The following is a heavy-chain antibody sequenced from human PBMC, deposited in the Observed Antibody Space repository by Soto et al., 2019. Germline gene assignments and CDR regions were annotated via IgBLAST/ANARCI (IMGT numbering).Heavy chain of an antibody. J-gene: IGHJ6*02. CDR3: ARSQYYGMDV. CDR2: INSDGSST. CDR1: GFTFSSYL. V-gene: IGHV3-74*01. Sequence: WGSLRLSCAASGFTFSSYLLHWLRQVPGKGLVWVSSINSDGSSTNYADSVKGRFTISRDNAKNTLYLQMNSLRAEDTAVYYCARSQYYGMDVWGQGTTVPVSS.